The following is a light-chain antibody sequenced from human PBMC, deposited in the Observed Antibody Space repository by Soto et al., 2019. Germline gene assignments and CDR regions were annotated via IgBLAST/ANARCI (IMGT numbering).Light chain of an antibody. CDR1: QSVLYSSNNKNY. V-gene: IGKV4-1*01. Sequence: DIVMTQSPDSLAVSLGERATINCKSSQSVLYSSNNKNYLAWYQQKPGQPPKLLIYWASTRESGVPDRFSGSGSGTDFTLTIRRLQAEDVAVYYCQQYYSTPLTFSGGTKVEIK. J-gene: IGKJ4*01. CDR3: QQYYSTPLT. CDR2: WAS.